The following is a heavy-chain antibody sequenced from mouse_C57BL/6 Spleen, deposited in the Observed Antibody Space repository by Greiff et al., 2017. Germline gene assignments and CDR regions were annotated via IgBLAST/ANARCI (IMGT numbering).Heavy chain of an antibody. CDR3: AKRGYYYGSSPYAMDY. J-gene: IGHJ4*01. V-gene: IGHV1-64*01. CDR2: IHPNSGST. Sequence: QVQLQQPGAELVKPGASVKLSCKASGYTFTSYWMHWVKQWPGQGLEWIGMIHPNSGSTNYNEKFKSKATLTVDKSSSTAYMQLSSLTSEDSAVYYCAKRGYYYGSSPYAMDYWGQGTSVTVSS. D-gene: IGHD1-1*01. CDR1: GYTFTSYW.